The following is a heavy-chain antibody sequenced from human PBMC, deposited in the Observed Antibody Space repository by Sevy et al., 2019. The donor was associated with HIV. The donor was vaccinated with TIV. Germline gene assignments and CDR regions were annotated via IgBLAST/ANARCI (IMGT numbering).Heavy chain of an antibody. Sequence: ASVKVSCKASGYTFTNYAISWVRQAPGQGLKWMGWISGFNGDTKNAEKFQGRFTMTTDTSTKTAYMDLRSLRSDDTAVYYCVRGTTFYDFWTGGDYWGQGTLVTVSS. CDR3: VRGTTFYDFWTGGDY. CDR1: GYTFTNYA. D-gene: IGHD3-3*01. J-gene: IGHJ4*02. V-gene: IGHV1-18*01. CDR2: ISGFNGDT.